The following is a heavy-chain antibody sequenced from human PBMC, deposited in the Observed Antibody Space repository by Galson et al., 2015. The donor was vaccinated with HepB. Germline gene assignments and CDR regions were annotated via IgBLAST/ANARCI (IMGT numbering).Heavy chain of an antibody. Sequence: SLRLSCAASGFTFNSYAMNWVRQAPGKGLEWVPAISGSGGRTYYVDSVRGRFTISRDNSNNTLYLQMNSLRVEDTAVYYCAKGAVVAPAASAEYFHHWGQGTLVTVSS. D-gene: IGHD2-2*01. CDR2: ISGSGGRT. J-gene: IGHJ1*01. CDR1: GFTFNSYA. CDR3: AKGAVVAPAASAEYFHH. V-gene: IGHV3-23*01.